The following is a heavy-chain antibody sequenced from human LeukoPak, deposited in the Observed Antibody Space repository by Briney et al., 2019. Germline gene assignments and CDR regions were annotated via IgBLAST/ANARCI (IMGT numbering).Heavy chain of an antibody. CDR3: ATVIYDSRHYGMDV. CDR1: GYTLTDLS. D-gene: IGHD3-22*01. Sequence: ASVKVSCKVSGYTLTDLSMHWVRQAPGKGLEWMGGFDPEDGETIYAQKFQGRVTMTEDTSADTAYMELSSLRSEDPAVYYCATVIYDSRHYGMDVWGQGTTVTVSS. J-gene: IGHJ6*02. V-gene: IGHV1-24*01. CDR2: FDPEDGET.